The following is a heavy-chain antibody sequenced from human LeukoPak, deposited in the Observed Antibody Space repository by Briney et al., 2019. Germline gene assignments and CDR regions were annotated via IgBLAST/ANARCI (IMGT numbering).Heavy chain of an antibody. Sequence: SETLSLTCAVYGGSFSGYYWSWIRQPPGKGLEWIGEINHSGSTNYNPSLKSRVTISVDTSKNQFSLKLSSVTAADTAVYYCARGGFLEYRRYFDYWGQGTLVTVSS. J-gene: IGHJ4*02. V-gene: IGHV4-34*01. CDR3: ARGGFLEYRRYFDY. CDR2: INHSGST. D-gene: IGHD3-3*01. CDR1: GGSFSGYY.